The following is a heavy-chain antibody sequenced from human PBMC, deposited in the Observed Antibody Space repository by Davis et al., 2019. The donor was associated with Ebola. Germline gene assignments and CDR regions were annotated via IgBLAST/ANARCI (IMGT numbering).Heavy chain of an antibody. CDR3: LGRSFDY. CDR2: ISSSGTI. V-gene: IGHV3-48*04. CDR1: GFTFSLYS. Sequence: PGGSLRLSCAASGFTFSLYSMNWVRQAPGKGLEWVSYISSSGTIYYTDSVKGRFTISRDDAKNSLYLQMNSLRADDTAMYYCLGRSFDYWGQGTLVTVSS. J-gene: IGHJ4*02.